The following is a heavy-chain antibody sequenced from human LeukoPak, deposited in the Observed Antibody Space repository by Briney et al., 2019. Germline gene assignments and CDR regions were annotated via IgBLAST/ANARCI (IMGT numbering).Heavy chain of an antibody. V-gene: IGHV1-18*01. J-gene: IGHJ4*02. Sequence: ASVKVSCKASGYTFTSYGISWVRQAPGQGLEWMGWINAYNGNTNYAQKLQGRVTMTTDTSTSTAYMELRSLRSDDAAVYYCARSPPNSGSYSYWGQGTLVTVSS. CDR2: INAYNGNT. D-gene: IGHD1-26*01. CDR3: ARSPPNSGSYSY. CDR1: GYTFTSYG.